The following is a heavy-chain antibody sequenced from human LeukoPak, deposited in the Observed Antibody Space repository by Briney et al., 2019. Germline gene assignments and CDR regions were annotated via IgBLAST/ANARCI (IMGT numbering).Heavy chain of an antibody. CDR2: IYYSGSN. J-gene: IGHJ3*02. D-gene: IGHD3-22*01. Sequence: SETLSLTCTVSGGSISSYYWSWIRQPPGKGLEWVGYIYYSGSNNYNPSLKSRVTISVDTSTIQFSLKLSSVTAADTAVYYCAREVPNYDSSGYQGHDAFDIWGQGTMVTVSS. V-gene: IGHV4-59*01. CDR3: AREVPNYDSSGYQGHDAFDI. CDR1: GGSISSYY.